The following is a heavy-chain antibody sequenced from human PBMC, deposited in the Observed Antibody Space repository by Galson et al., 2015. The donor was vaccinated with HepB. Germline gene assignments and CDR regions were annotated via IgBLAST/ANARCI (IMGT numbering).Heavy chain of an antibody. CDR2: ISYDGSNK. D-gene: IGHD6-6*01. CDR1: GFTFSSYG. J-gene: IGHJ6*02. CDR3: AKSSEAFYYYYGMDV. Sequence: SLRLSCAASGFTFSSYGMHWVRQAPGKGLEWVAVISYDGSNKYYADSVKGRFTISRDNSKNTLYLQMNSLRAEDTAVYYCAKSSEAFYYYYGMDVWGQGTTVTVSS. V-gene: IGHV3-30*18.